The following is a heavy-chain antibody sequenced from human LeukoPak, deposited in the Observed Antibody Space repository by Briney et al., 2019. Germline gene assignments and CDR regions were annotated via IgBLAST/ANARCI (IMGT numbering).Heavy chain of an antibody. CDR2: IYSGGST. D-gene: IGHD3-10*01. CDR3: ARTSFYYYGSGSYYNYFDY. J-gene: IGHJ4*02. Sequence: GGSLRLSCAASGFTVSSNYMSWVRQAPGKGLEWVSVIYSGGSTYYADSVKGRFTISRDNSKNTLYLQTNSLRAEDTAVYYCARTSFYYYGSGSYYNYFDYWGQGTLVTVSS. V-gene: IGHV3-66*01. CDR1: GFTVSSNY.